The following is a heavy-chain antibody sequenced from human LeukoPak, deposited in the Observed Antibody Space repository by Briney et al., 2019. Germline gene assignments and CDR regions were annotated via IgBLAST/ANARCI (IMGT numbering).Heavy chain of an antibody. J-gene: IGHJ4*02. CDR2: IKQDGSER. V-gene: IGHV3-7*01. D-gene: IGHD2-2*01. Sequence: PGGSLRLSCAASGFTFSSYWMNWVRQAPGKGLEWVATIKQDGSERYYVDSVKGRFSISRDNARNSLYLQMNSLRADDTAVYYCTREYITVWPTSIDYSGQGNPVTASS. CDR3: TREYITVWPTSIDY. CDR1: GFTFSSYW.